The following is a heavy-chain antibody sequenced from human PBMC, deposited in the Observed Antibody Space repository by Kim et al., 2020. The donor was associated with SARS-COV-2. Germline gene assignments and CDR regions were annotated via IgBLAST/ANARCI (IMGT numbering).Heavy chain of an antibody. V-gene: IGHV1-24*01. J-gene: IGHJ6*02. CDR2: FDPEDGEI. Sequence: ASVKVSCKVSGYTLTELSMHWVRQAPGKGLEWMGGFDPEDGEIIYAQKFQGRVTMTEDTSTDTAYMELSSLRSEDTAVYYCATDWNYGSGVRYGMDVWGQGTTVTVSS. D-gene: IGHD3-10*01. CDR1: GYTLTELS. CDR3: ATDWNYGSGVRYGMDV.